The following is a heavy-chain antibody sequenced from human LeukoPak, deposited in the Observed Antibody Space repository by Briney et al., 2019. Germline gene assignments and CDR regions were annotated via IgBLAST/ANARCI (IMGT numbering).Heavy chain of an antibody. V-gene: IGHV3-15*01. Sequence: PGGSLRLSCAASGFTFSNAWMSWVRQAPGKGLEWVGRIKSKTDGGTTDYAAPVKGRFTISRDDSKNTLYLQMNSLRAEDTAVYYCAKDQWELLPYFDYWGQGTLVTVSS. D-gene: IGHD1-26*01. CDR3: AKDQWELLPYFDY. J-gene: IGHJ4*02. CDR1: GFTFSNAW. CDR2: IKSKTDGGTT.